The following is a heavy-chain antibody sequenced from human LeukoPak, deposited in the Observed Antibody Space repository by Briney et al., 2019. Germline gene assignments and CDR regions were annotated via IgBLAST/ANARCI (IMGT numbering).Heavy chain of an antibody. V-gene: IGHV4-59*01. CDR2: IYHTGST. CDR3: ARRPGERYFDL. CDR1: GDSISSYY. J-gene: IGHJ2*01. D-gene: IGHD7-27*01. Sequence: PSETLSLTCAVSGDSISSYYWSWIRQPPGKGLEWIGYIYHTGSTNYNPSLKSRVTISVDTSNNQFSLKLSSVTAADTAVYYCARRPGERYFDLWGRGTLVTVSS.